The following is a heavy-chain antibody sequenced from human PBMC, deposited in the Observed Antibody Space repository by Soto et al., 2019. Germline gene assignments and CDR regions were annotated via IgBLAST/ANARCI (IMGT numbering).Heavy chain of an antibody. Sequence: PSETLSLTCTVSGGSISSGGYYWSWIRQHPGKGLEWIGYIYYSGSTYYNPSLKSRVTISVDTSKNQFSLKLSSVTAADTAVYYCARGIYDFWSGYVPYNWFDPWGQGTLVTVSS. CDR3: ARGIYDFWSGYVPYNWFDP. J-gene: IGHJ5*02. V-gene: IGHV4-31*03. D-gene: IGHD3-3*01. CDR2: IYYSGST. CDR1: GGSISSGGYY.